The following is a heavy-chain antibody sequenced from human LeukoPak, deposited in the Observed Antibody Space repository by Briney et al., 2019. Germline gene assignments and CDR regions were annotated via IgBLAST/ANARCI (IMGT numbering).Heavy chain of an antibody. V-gene: IGHV4-39*01. CDR3: ARRRITGTPFDY. Sequence: PSETLSLTCTVSGGSISSSSSYWGWIRQPPGKGLEWIGSIYYSGSTYYNPSLKSRVTISVDTSKDQFSLKLTSVTAADTAVYYCARRRITGTPFDYWGQGTLVTVSS. CDR1: GGSISSSSSY. J-gene: IGHJ4*02. D-gene: IGHD1-1*01. CDR2: IYYSGST.